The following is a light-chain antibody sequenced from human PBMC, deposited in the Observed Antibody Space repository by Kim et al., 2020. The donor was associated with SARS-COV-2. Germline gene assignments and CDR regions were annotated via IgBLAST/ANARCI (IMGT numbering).Light chain of an antibody. V-gene: IGLV3-9*01. Sequence: SVAPGQTARITCGGNNIESKSVHWYQQRPGQAPVLVIYRDTNRPSGIPERFSGSNSGNTATLTINRAQAGDEADYYCLVWDSSTWVFGGGTQLTVL. J-gene: IGLJ3*02. CDR1: NIESKS. CDR2: RDT. CDR3: LVWDSSTWV.